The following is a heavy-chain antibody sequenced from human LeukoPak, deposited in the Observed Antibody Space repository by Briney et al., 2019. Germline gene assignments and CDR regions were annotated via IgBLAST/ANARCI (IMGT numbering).Heavy chain of an antibody. CDR3: ARQGFGSSYFDY. D-gene: IGHD3-16*01. CDR2: IYYSGST. CDR1: GGSISSSSYY. Sequence: SETLSLTCTVSGGSISSSSYYWGWIRQPPGKGLEWIGGIYYSGSTYYNPSLKSRVTISLDTSKNQFSLKLSSVTAAGTAVYYCARQGFGSSYFDYWGQGTLVTVSS. V-gene: IGHV4-39*07. J-gene: IGHJ4*02.